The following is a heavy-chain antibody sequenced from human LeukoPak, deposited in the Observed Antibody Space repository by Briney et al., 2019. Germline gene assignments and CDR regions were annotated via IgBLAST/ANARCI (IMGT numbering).Heavy chain of an antibody. CDR3: TRRLGVREVTYFDY. Sequence: GESLKISCQGSGYSFTSYWIGWVRQMHAKGLEWMGIIYTGESDTRYSPSFQGQVTISADKSISTAYLQWSSLKASDTAMCYCTRRLGVREVTYFDYWGQGTLVTVSS. V-gene: IGHV5-51*01. D-gene: IGHD3-10*01. CDR1: GYSFTSYW. J-gene: IGHJ4*02. CDR2: IYTGESDT.